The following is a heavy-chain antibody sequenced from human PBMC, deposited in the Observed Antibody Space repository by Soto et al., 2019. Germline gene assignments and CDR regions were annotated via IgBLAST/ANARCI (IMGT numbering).Heavy chain of an antibody. Sequence: ASVKVSCKVSGYTLTELSMHWVRQAPGKGLEWKGGFDPEDGETIYAQKFQGRVTMTEDTSTDTAYMELSSLRSEDTAVYYCATSPRITMIVVASIDYWGQGTLVTVSS. CDR3: ATSPRITMIVVASIDY. J-gene: IGHJ4*02. CDR1: GYTLTELS. CDR2: FDPEDGET. V-gene: IGHV1-24*01. D-gene: IGHD3-22*01.